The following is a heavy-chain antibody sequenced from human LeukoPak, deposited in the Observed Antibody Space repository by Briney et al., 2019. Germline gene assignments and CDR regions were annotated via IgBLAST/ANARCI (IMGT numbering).Heavy chain of an antibody. CDR3: ALSSNYDSSGQTNLDAFDI. Sequence: GGSLRLSCAASGFTFSSYAMSWVRQAPGKGLEWVSAISGSGGSTYYADSVKGRFTISRDNSKNTLYLQMNSLRAEDTAVYYCALSSNYDSSGQTNLDAFDIWGQGTMVTVSS. CDR2: ISGSGGST. V-gene: IGHV3-23*01. CDR1: GFTFSSYA. J-gene: IGHJ3*02. D-gene: IGHD3-22*01.